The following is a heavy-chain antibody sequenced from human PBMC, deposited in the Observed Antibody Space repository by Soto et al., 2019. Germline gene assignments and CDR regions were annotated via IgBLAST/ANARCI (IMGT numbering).Heavy chain of an antibody. V-gene: IGHV4-39*01. D-gene: IGHD6-13*01. Sequence: QLQLQESGPGLVKPSETLSLTCTVSDDSISSSTYYWGWIRQPPGKGLEWIGSIYYTGSTYYNPSLKSRVTISVDTSKNQFSLKLSSVTAADTAVYYCARRMAAAGNFDYWGQGTLVTVSS. CDR1: DDSISSSTYY. CDR2: IYYTGST. J-gene: IGHJ4*02. CDR3: ARRMAAAGNFDY.